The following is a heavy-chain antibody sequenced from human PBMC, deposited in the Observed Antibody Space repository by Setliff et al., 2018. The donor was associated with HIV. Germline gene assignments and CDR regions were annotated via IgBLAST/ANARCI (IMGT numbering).Heavy chain of an antibody. D-gene: IGHD1-26*01. CDR2: IYYSGST. CDR3: ARHYNVNYYVRKDFDY. V-gene: IGHV4-39*01. Sequence: PSETLSLTCTVSGGSISSSSYYWGWIRQPPGKGLEWIGSIYYSGSTYYKPSLKSRVTISVDTSKNQFSLKLSSVTAADTAVYYCARHYNVNYYVRKDFDYWGQGALVTVSS. J-gene: IGHJ4*02. CDR1: GGSISSSSYY.